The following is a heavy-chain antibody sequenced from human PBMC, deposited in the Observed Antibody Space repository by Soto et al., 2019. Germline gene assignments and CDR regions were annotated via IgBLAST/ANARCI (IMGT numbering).Heavy chain of an antibody. J-gene: IGHJ4*02. CDR3: ARDPDSSPRDY. Sequence: GASVKVSCKASGGTFSSYTISGVRQAPGQGLEWMGRIIPILGIANYAQKFQGRVTITADKSTSTAYMELSSLRSEDTAVYYCARDPDSSPRDYWRQGTLVTVSS. CDR1: GGTFSSYT. D-gene: IGHD3-22*01. V-gene: IGHV1-69*04. CDR2: IIPILGIA.